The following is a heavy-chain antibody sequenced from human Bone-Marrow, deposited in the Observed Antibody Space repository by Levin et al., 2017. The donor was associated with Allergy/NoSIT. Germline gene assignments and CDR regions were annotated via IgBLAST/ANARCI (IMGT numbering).Heavy chain of an antibody. J-gene: IGHJ5*02. CDR3: ARGRLGIGRGFDL. D-gene: IGHD7-27*01. CDR1: GFIFTDHY. V-gene: IGHV3-11*01. CDR2: IDSRGSTI. Sequence: GGSLRLSCEASGFIFTDHYMSWIRQAPGKGLECVSYIDSRGSTIFFTDSVKGRFTISRDNAQNSVSLQMNSLRGEDTAIYYCARGRLGIGRGFDLWGQGALVTVSS.